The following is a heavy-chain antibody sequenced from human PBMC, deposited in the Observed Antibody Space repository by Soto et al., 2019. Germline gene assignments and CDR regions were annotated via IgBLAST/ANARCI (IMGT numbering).Heavy chain of an antibody. CDR2: IIPIFVTA. Sequence: QVQLVQSGAEVKKPGSSVNVSCKASGGTFSSYAISWVRQAPGQGLEWMGGIIPIFVTANYAQKFQGRVTITADESTSTAYMELRSLRSEDTAVNYCERFLQQHNWFDPWGQGTLVSVSS. D-gene: IGHD4-4*01. J-gene: IGHJ5*02. CDR1: GGTFSSYA. V-gene: IGHV1-69*01. CDR3: ERFLQQHNWFDP.